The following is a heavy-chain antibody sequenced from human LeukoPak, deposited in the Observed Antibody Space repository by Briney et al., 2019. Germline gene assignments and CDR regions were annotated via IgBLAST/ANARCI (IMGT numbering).Heavy chain of an antibody. CDR3: ARCAYDSSGYFPSYFDY. Sequence: GGSLRLSCAASGFTVSSNYMSWVRQAPGKGLEWVSVIYSGGSTYYADSVKGRFTISRDNAKNSLYLQMNSLRAEDTAVYYCARCAYDSSGYFPSYFDYWGQGTLVTVS. D-gene: IGHD3-22*01. V-gene: IGHV3-66*01. J-gene: IGHJ4*02. CDR2: IYSGGST. CDR1: GFTVSSNY.